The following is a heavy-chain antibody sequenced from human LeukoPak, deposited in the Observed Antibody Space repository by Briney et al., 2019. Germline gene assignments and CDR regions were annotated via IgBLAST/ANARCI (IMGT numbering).Heavy chain of an antibody. Sequence: PGGSLRLSCAASGFTFISYWMSWVRQAPGKGLEWVANIKQDGSEKYHVDSVKGRFTISRDNAKNSMYLQMNSLRAEDTAVYYCARVVGAPYYYYYMDVWGKGTTVTVSS. J-gene: IGHJ6*03. CDR3: ARVVGAPYYYYYMDV. CDR2: IKQDGSEK. D-gene: IGHD1-26*01. CDR1: GFTFISYW. V-gene: IGHV3-7*04.